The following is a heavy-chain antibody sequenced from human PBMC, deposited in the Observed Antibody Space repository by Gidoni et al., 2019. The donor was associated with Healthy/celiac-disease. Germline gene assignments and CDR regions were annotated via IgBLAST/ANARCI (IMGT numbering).Heavy chain of an antibody. J-gene: IGHJ4*02. CDR1: GFTFSSYW. CDR2: RKKDGSEK. V-gene: IGHV3-7*01. Sequence: EVQLVASGGGLVQPGGSLRLSCAASGFTFSSYWMSWVRQGPWKGLEWVANRKKDGSEKYYVDSVKGRLTIYRDNAKNSRYGQMNSLIAEDTAVYYCASDLPRRLGFDDWGQGTLVTVSS. CDR3: ASDLPRRLGFDD. D-gene: IGHD4-17*01.